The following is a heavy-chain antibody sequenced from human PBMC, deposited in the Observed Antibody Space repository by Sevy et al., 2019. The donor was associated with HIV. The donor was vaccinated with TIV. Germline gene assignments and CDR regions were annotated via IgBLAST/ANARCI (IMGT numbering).Heavy chain of an antibody. CDR3: ATREAYDYVWGSYRFAFDI. CDR1: GYTLTELS. D-gene: IGHD3-16*02. J-gene: IGHJ3*02. Sequence: ASLKVSCKVSGYTLTELSMHWVRQAPGKGLEWMGGFDPEDGETIYAQKFQGRVTMTEDTSTDTAYMELSSLRSEDTAVYYCATREAYDYVWGSYRFAFDIWGQGTMVTVSS. CDR2: FDPEDGET. V-gene: IGHV1-24*01.